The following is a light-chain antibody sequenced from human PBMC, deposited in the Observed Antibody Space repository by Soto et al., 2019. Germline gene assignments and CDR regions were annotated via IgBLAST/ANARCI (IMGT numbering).Light chain of an antibody. J-gene: IGLJ1*01. CDR1: SSDVGGYNY. CDR2: DVS. Sequence: SVLTKPASVSGSPGQSITISCTGTSSDVGGYNYVSWYQHHPGKAPKLMIFDVSNRPSGVSNRFSGSKSGNTASLTISELQPEDEADYYCSSYTTSNTRQIVFGTGTKVTVL. V-gene: IGLV2-14*03. CDR3: SSYTTSNTRQIV.